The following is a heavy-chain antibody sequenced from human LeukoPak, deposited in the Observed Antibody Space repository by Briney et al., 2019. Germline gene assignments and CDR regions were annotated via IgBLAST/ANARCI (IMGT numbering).Heavy chain of an antibody. CDR3: ARGRGVWGSYRSKRFDP. J-gene: IGHJ5*02. Sequence: ASVKVSCKASGYTFTSYYMHWVRQAPGQGLEWMGIINPSGGSTSYAQKFQGRVTMTRDTSTSPVYMELSSLRSEDTAVYYCARGRGVWGSYRSKRFDPWGQGTLVTVSS. CDR1: GYTFTSYY. D-gene: IGHD3-16*02. V-gene: IGHV1-46*03. CDR2: INPSGGST.